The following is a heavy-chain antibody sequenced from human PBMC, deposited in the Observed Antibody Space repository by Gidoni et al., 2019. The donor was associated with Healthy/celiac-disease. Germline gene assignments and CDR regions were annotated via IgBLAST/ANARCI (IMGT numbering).Heavy chain of an antibody. Sequence: QVKLQESGPGLETPSATLSSTCTAAGGSIRSDDWRWRRQPPGKVLEWIGYISYSGSTNYTPSLKIRVTISVDTSKHQVSLMLSFVTAADTAVYYCARVGISAVTWFDPWGQGTLVTVSS. CDR3: ARVGISAVTWFDP. CDR1: GGSIRSDD. V-gene: IGHV4-59*01. CDR2: ISYSGST. D-gene: IGHD2-21*01. J-gene: IGHJ5*02.